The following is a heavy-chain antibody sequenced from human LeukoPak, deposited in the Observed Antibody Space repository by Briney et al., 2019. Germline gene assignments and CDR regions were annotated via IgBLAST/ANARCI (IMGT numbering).Heavy chain of an antibody. J-gene: IGHJ4*02. Sequence: PGGSLRLSCAASGFTFSSYSMNWVRQAPGKGLEWVSSISSSSYIYYADSMKGRFTISRDNAKNSLYLQMNSLRAEDTAVYYCARDSGYSYGYPDYWGQGTLVTVSS. V-gene: IGHV3-21*01. CDR2: ISSSSYI. CDR1: GFTFSSYS. CDR3: ARDSGYSYGYPDY. D-gene: IGHD5-18*01.